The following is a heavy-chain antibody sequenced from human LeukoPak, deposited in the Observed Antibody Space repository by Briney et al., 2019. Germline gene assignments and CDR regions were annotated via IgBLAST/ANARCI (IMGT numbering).Heavy chain of an antibody. V-gene: IGHV3-7*01. CDR2: IKQDGSEK. D-gene: IGHD3-10*01. J-gene: IGHJ4*02. CDR3: ARGYYYGSGSYYFDY. CDR1: GFTFSSYW. Sequence: GGSLRLSCAASGFTFSSYWMSWVRQAPGKGLEWVANIKQDGSEKFYVDSVKGRFTISRDNAKNPLYLQMNSLRAEDTAVYYCARGYYYGSGSYYFDYWGQGTLVTVSS.